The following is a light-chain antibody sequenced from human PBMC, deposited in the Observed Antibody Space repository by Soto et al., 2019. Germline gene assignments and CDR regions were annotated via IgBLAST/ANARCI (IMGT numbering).Light chain of an antibody. CDR1: QSSNSW. Sequence: DIQMTQSPSTLSASVGDRVTITCRASQSSNSWLAWYQQKQVKAHNLLIYKASSLESGVPSRFSGSGSGTEFTLTIRSLQPDDFAAYYCQRYDSYSWTFGQGTKVEIK. CDR3: QRYDSYSWT. CDR2: KAS. V-gene: IGKV1-5*03. J-gene: IGKJ1*01.